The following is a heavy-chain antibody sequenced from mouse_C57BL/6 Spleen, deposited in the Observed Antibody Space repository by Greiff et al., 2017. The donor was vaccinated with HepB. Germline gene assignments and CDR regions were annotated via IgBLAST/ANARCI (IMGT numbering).Heavy chain of an antibody. Sequence: VQLQQPGAELVMPGASVKLSCKASSYTFTSYWMHWVKQRPGQGLEWIGEIDPSDSYTNYNQKFKGKSTLTVDKSSSTAYMQLSSLTSEDSAVYYCARGLLPYYAMDYWGQGTSVTVSS. D-gene: IGHD2-3*01. CDR3: ARGLLPYYAMDY. CDR1: SYTFTSYW. J-gene: IGHJ4*01. CDR2: IDPSDSYT. V-gene: IGHV1-69*01.